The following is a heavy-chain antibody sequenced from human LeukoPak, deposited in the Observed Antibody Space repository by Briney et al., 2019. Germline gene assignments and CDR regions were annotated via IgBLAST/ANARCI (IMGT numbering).Heavy chain of an antibody. J-gene: IGHJ2*01. D-gene: IGHD7-27*01. Sequence: GGSLRLSCAASGFTFSSHAMSWVRQAPGKGLEWVSTIIGNGDYTYYADSVKGRFTISRDNSKNSLSLQMNSLRAEDTAVYYCAKSPLLTGEPGWYFGVWGRGTLVTVSS. CDR2: IIGNGDYT. V-gene: IGHV3-23*01. CDR1: GFTFSSHA. CDR3: AKSPLLTGEPGWYFGV.